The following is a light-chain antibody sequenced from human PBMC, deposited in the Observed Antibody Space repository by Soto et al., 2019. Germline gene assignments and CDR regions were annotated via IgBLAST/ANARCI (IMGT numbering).Light chain of an antibody. J-gene: IGLJ1*01. Sequence: QSVLTQPPSVSGAPGRWVTISCTGSGSSLGAGFDVHWYQQLPGTAPKLLIYGNTNRPSGVPDRFSGSKSGTSASLAITGLQAEDEADYYCQSYESKLVGSLFGTGTKVTVL. CDR3: QSYESKLVGSL. CDR2: GNT. V-gene: IGLV1-40*01. CDR1: GSSLGAGFD.